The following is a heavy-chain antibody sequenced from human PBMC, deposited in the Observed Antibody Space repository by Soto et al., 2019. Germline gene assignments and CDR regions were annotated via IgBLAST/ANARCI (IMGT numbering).Heavy chain of an antibody. CDR1: RFTFSNFG. Sequence: GGSLRLSCAASRFTFSNFGMHWVRQAPGYGLEWVAVISKDGSHRYYADSVKGRFTISRDNSKNTLYLQVNSLRADDTAVYYCATEGSAQASYPLDYWGQGTLVTVSS. V-gene: IGHV3-30*03. CDR3: ATEGSAQASYPLDY. CDR2: ISKDGSHR. J-gene: IGHJ4*02.